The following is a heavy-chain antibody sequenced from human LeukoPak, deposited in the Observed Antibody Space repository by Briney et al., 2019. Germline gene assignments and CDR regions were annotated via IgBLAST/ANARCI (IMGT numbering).Heavy chain of an antibody. Sequence: PGGSLRLSCAASGFTFSTYAMTWVRQAPGKGLEWVSAISAGGGTTYYADSVKGRFTISRDNSKNTLYLQINSLRAEGTAVYYCARDTGAFDIWGQGTMVTVSS. D-gene: IGHD1-14*01. CDR3: ARDTGAFDI. V-gene: IGHV3-23*01. CDR1: GFTFSTYA. CDR2: ISAGGGTT. J-gene: IGHJ3*02.